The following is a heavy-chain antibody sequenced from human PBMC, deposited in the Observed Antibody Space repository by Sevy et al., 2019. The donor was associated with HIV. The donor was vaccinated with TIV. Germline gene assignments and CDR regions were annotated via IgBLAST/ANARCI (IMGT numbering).Heavy chain of an antibody. D-gene: IGHD3-3*01. CDR3: ARDKEPGSNYDFWSGYYDYAFDI. CDR1: GFTFSSYS. CDR2: ISSSSSYI. J-gene: IGHJ3*02. Sequence: GGSLRLSCAASGFTFSSYSMNWVRQAPGKGLEWVSSISSSSSYIYYADSVKGRFTISRDNAKNSLYLQMNSLRVEDTAVYYCARDKEPGSNYDFWSGYYDYAFDIWGQGTMVTVSS. V-gene: IGHV3-21*01.